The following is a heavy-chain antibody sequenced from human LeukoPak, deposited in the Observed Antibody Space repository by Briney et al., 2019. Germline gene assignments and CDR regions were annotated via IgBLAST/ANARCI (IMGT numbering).Heavy chain of an antibody. J-gene: IGHJ4*02. V-gene: IGHV3-74*01. CDR1: GFTFRNYW. D-gene: IGHD4-23*01. Sequence: PGGSLRLSCAASGFTFRNYWMHWVRQAPGKGLVWVSRINSDGSSTSYADSVKGRFTISRDNAKNTLYLQMNSLRAEDTAVYYCAKDLSTTVVTPGFDYWGQGTLVTVSS. CDR2: INSDGSST. CDR3: AKDLSTTVVTPGFDY.